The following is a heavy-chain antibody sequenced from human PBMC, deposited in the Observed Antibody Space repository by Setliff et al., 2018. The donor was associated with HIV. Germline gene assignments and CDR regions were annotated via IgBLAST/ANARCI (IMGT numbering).Heavy chain of an antibody. D-gene: IGHD5-18*01. V-gene: IGHV4-4*07. CDR2: ISISGDT. CDR1: GGSVTSYY. CDR3: ARGAGYSYFDYYYYYMDV. Sequence: LSLTCTVSGGSVTSYYWSWIRQPAGKILEWIGRISISGDTNYNPSLKSRATMSLDTSKNQFSLKLNSVTAADTAMYYCARGAGYSYFDYYYYYMDVWGQGTLVTVSS. J-gene: IGHJ6*03.